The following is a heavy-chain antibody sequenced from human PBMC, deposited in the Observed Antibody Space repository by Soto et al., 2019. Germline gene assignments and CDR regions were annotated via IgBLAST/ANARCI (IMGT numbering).Heavy chain of an antibody. CDR3: ERHGRESGWSNWFDP. CDR2: IYYSGST. Sequence: LSETLSLTCTVSGDSITRYYWSWIRQPPGKGLEWIGYIYYSGSTNSNPSLKSRVTISVDTSKNQLSLELTSVTAADTAVYYCERHGRESGWSNWFDPWGQGTLVTVSS. CDR1: GDSITRYY. J-gene: IGHJ5*02. D-gene: IGHD6-19*01. V-gene: IGHV4-59*08.